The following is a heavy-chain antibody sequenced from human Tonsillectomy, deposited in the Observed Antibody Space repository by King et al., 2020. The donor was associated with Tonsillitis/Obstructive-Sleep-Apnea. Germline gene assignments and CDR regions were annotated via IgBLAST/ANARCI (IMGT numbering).Heavy chain of an antibody. CDR1: GGSFSGYY. J-gene: IGHJ4*02. CDR3: ARGRGGTIPY. CDR2: INHSGST. Sequence: VQLQQWGAGLLKPSETLSLTCAVYGGSFSGYYWSLIRQPPGKGLEWIGEINHSGSTNYNPSLKSRVTISVDTSKNQFSLKLSSVTAADTAVYYCARGRGGTIPYWGQGTLVTVSS. V-gene: IGHV4-34*01. D-gene: IGHD2-15*01.